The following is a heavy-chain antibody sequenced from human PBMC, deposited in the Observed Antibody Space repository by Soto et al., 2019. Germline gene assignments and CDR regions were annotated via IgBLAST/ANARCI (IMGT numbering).Heavy chain of an antibody. J-gene: IGHJ6*02. CDR2: IDPSDSYT. V-gene: IGHV5-10-1*01. Sequence: VESLTTSCKGPGYRFTSYWIMWVRQMPGKGLEWMGRIDPSDSYTNYSPSFQGHVTISADKSISTAYLQWSSLKASDTPMYYCASHTQGGMDVWGQGTTFTVSS. CDR3: ASHTQGGMDV. CDR1: GYRFTSYW.